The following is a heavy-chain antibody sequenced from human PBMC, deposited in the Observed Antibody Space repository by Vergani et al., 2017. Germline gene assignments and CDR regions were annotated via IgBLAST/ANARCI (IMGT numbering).Heavy chain of an antibody. D-gene: IGHD4-17*01. J-gene: IGHJ6*02. CDR3: ARGPRPHDYGDHHGYYYYYYGMDV. V-gene: IGHV4-39*07. CDR2: IYYSGST. CDR1: GGSISSSSYY. Sequence: QLQLQESGPGLVKPSETLSLTCTVSGGSISSSSYYWGWIRQPPGKGLEWIGSIYYSGSTYYNPSLKSRVTISVDTSKNQFSLKLSSVTAADTAVYYCARGPRPHDYGDHHGYYYYYYGMDVWGQGTTVTVSS.